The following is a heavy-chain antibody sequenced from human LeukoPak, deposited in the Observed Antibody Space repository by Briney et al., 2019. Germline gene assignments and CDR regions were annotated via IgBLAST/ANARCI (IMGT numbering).Heavy chain of an antibody. Sequence: GGSLRLSCAASGFTFSSYWMSWVRQAPGKGLEWVANIKQDGSERYYVDSVKGRFTISRDNAKNSLYLQMNSLRAEDTAVYYCARDLVPYYDILTGYWGYWGQGTLVTVSS. CDR1: GFTFSSYW. J-gene: IGHJ4*02. CDR2: IKQDGSER. V-gene: IGHV3-7*01. D-gene: IGHD3-9*01. CDR3: ARDLVPYYDILTGYWGY.